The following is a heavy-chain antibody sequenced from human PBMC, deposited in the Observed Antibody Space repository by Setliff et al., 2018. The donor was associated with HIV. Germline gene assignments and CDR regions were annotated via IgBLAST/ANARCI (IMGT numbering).Heavy chain of an antibody. V-gene: IGHV4-39*01. D-gene: IGHD6-6*01. CDR1: GDRISSTSYY. Sequence: SETLSLTCTVSGDRISSTSYYWGWLRQPPGRGLEWIGTIYYTGDTQYNPSFKSRVTISVHTSKNQFSLRLISVTAADTAVYYCARMEATRPPRGLDYWGQGALVTVSS. CDR3: ARMEATRPPRGLDY. CDR2: IYYTGDT. J-gene: IGHJ4*02.